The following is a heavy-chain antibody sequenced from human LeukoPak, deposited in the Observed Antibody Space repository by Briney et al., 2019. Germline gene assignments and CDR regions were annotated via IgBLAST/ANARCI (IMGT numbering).Heavy chain of an antibody. CDR3: AKDCSGNYLKDY. J-gene: IGHJ4*02. Sequence: GGSLRLSCAASGFTFSSYAMSWVRQAPGKGLEWVSAISGSGGSTYYADSVKGRFTISRDNSKNTLYLQMNSLRAEGTAVYYCAKDCSGNYLKDYWGQGTLVTVSS. D-gene: IGHD1-26*01. V-gene: IGHV3-23*01. CDR2: ISGSGGST. CDR1: GFTFSSYA.